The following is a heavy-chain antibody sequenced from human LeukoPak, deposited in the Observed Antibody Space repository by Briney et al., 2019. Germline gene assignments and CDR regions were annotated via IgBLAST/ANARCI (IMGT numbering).Heavy chain of an antibody. V-gene: IGHV3-74*01. J-gene: IGHJ4*02. CDR3: ARDRTYCSSGGCPQLDW. CDR2: INSDGSST. CDR1: GFTFSSYW. D-gene: IGHD2-8*01. Sequence: GRSRRLAWAAAGFTFSSYWMHWVRQAPGKGLGWVSRINSDGSSTSYADSVKGRFTISRDNAKNTLYLQMNSLRAEDTAVYYCARDRTYCSSGGCPQLDWWGQGTLVTVSS.